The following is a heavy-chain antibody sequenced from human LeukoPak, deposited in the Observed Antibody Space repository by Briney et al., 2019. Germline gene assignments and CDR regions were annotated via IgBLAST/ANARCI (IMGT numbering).Heavy chain of an antibody. CDR2: IYYSGST. Sequence: SETLSLTCTVSGGSVSSYYWIWLRQPPGQGLEWIGYIYYSGSTNYTPSLKSRVTISVDTSKNQFPLKLSSVTAADTAVYYCATRNVYSSSWDYFDYWGQGTLVTVSS. D-gene: IGHD6-13*01. CDR3: ATRNVYSSSWDYFDY. CDR1: GGSVSSYY. V-gene: IGHV4-59*08. J-gene: IGHJ4*02.